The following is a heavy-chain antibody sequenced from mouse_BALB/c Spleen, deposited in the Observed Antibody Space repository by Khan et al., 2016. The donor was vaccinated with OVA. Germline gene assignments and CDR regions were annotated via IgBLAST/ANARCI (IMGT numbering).Heavy chain of an antibody. CDR1: GYSITSDSA. Sequence: EVQLQESGPGLVKPSQSLSLTCTVTGYSITSDSAWNWIRQFPGNKLEWMGYISSTGSTSYSPSLKSRISITRDTSKNQFFLHLNSVTTEDTATYYCARSLYYSDSYAMDYWGQGTSVTVSS. CDR2: ISSTGST. J-gene: IGHJ4*01. CDR3: ARSLYYSDSYAMDY. V-gene: IGHV3-2*02. D-gene: IGHD2-13*01.